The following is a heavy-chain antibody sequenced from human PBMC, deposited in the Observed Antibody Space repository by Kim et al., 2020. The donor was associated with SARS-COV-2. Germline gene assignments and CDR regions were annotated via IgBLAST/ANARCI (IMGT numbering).Heavy chain of an antibody. J-gene: IGHJ5*02. D-gene: IGHD3-3*01. CDR1: GFTFSGSA. V-gene: IGHV3-73*01. CDR3: TTTFWSGYVP. Sequence: GGSLRLSCAASGFTFSGSAMHWVRQASGKGLEWVGRIRSKANSYATAYAASVKGRFTISRDDSKNTAYLQMNSLKTEDTAVYYCTTTFWSGYVPWGQGTLVTVSS. CDR2: IRSKANSYAT.